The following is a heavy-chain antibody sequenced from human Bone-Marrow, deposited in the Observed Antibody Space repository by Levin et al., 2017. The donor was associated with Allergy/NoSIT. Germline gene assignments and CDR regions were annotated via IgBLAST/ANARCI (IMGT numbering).Heavy chain of an antibody. CDR3: AGASSSWYTFED. J-gene: IGHJ4*02. D-gene: IGHD6-13*01. CDR1: GFTFSTYH. Sequence: GESLKISCAASGFTFSTYHMNWVRQAPGKGLEWVSFIESSARITHYADSVRGRFTISRDNAKNSLSLQMNSLRDEDTAVYYWAGASSSWYTFEDWGQGTLVTVSS. V-gene: IGHV3-48*02. CDR2: IESSARIT.